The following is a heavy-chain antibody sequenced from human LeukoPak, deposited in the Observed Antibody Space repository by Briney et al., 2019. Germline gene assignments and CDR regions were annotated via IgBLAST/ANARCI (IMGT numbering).Heavy chain of an antibody. V-gene: IGHV3-21*01. D-gene: IGHD4-11*01. Sequence: PGGSLRLSCAASGFTFSSYSMNWVRQAPGKGLEWVSSISSSSSYIYYADSVKGRFTISRDNAKNSLYLQMNSLRAEDTAVYYCARQIAPLQNFDYWGQGTLVTVSS. CDR1: GFTFSSYS. J-gene: IGHJ4*02. CDR2: ISSSSSYI. CDR3: ARQIAPLQNFDY.